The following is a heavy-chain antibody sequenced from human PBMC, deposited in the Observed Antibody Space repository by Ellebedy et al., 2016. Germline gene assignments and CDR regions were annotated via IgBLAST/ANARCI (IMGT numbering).Heavy chain of an antibody. V-gene: IGHV1-18*01. CDR3: AREMGYDTLTGNYGMDV. J-gene: IGHJ6*02. CDR2: ISAYNGNT. Sequence: ASVKVSCKASGYTFTSYGISWVRQAPGQGLEWMGWISAYNGNTNYAQKLQGRVTMTTDTSTSTAYMELRSLRSDDTAVYYCAREMGYDTLTGNYGMDVWGQGTTVTVSS. D-gene: IGHD3-9*01. CDR1: GYTFTSYG.